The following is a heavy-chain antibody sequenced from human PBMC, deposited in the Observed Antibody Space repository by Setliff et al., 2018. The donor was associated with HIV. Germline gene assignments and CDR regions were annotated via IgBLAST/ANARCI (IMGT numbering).Heavy chain of an antibody. D-gene: IGHD4-17*01. V-gene: IGHV4-59*11. CDR3: AKGAGFYGDYTFDY. CDR2: IYSTGST. Sequence: PLETLSLTCTVSGDSITGHYWNWIRQPPGKGLEWIGYIYSTGSTNYNPSLQSRVSISMDASKNKFSLQVTSVTSADTAVYYCAKGAGFYGDYTFDYWGQGNLVTVSS. CDR1: GDSITGHY. J-gene: IGHJ4*02.